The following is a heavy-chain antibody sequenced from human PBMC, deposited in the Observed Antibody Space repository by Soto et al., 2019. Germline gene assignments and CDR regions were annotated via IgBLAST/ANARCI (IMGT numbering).Heavy chain of an antibody. D-gene: IGHD5-12*01. CDR2: ISASGGNT. V-gene: IGHV3-23*01. Sequence: PGGSLRLSCAVSEFTFSSYSMNWVRQAPGKGLEWVSAISASGGNTNYAASVKGRFTISRDNSKNTPYLQMNSLRAADTAVYYCAKRSGIVAMDTFYDRGQVTLDTCSS. CDR3: AKRSGIVAMDTFYD. J-gene: IGHJ4*02. CDR1: EFTFSSYS.